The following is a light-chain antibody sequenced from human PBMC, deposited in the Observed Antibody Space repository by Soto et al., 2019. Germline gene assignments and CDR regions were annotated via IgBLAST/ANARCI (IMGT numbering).Light chain of an antibody. CDR3: SSYTRSNTPVV. Sequence: QSVLTQPASVSGSPGQSITISCTGTSSDVGGSNYVSWYQQHPNKAPKLMIYEVSNRPSGVSNRFSGSKSGNTASLTISGLQAEDEADYYCSSYTRSNTPVVFGGGTQLTVL. J-gene: IGLJ2*01. CDR2: EVS. CDR1: SSDVGGSNY. V-gene: IGLV2-14*01.